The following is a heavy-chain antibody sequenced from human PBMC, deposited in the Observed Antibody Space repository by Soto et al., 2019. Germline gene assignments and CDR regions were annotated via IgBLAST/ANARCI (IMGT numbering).Heavy chain of an antibody. V-gene: IGHV1-18*01. Sequence: ASVKVSCKASGYTFTSYGISWVRQAPGQGLEWMGWISAYNGNTNYAQKLQGRVTMTTDTSTSTAYMELRSLRSDDTAVYYCARDTGIAVAGTDNWFDPWGQGTLVTVSS. CDR1: GYTFTSYG. CDR2: ISAYNGNT. CDR3: ARDTGIAVAGTDNWFDP. D-gene: IGHD6-19*01. J-gene: IGHJ5*02.